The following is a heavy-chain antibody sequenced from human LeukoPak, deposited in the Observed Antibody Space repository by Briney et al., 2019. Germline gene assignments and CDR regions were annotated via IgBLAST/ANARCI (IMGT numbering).Heavy chain of an antibody. CDR2: ISAYNGNT. CDR1: GYTFTSYG. Sequence: ASVKVSCKASGYTFTSYGISWVRQAPGQGLEWMGWISAYNGNTNYAQKIQGRVTMTTDTSTSTAYMELRSLRSDDTAVYYCAREVNNYYDSSGYYYVKAYFDYWGQGTLVTVSS. V-gene: IGHV1-18*01. CDR3: AREVNNYYDSSGYYYVKAYFDY. D-gene: IGHD3-22*01. J-gene: IGHJ4*02.